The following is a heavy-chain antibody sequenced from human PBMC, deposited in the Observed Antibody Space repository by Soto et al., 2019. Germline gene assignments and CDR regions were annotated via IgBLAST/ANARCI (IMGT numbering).Heavy chain of an antibody. CDR2: ISSSGSTI. D-gene: IGHD6-6*01. CDR3: ARGHIAARRWNPGCDY. Sequence: PXGSLRLSCAASGVTFRNYVINWVRQAPGKGLEWVSYISSSGSTIYYADSVKGRFTISRDNAKNSLYLQMNSLRAEDTAIYYCARGHIAARRWNPGCDYWGQGNLVTVSS. V-gene: IGHV3-48*03. CDR1: GVTFRNYV. J-gene: IGHJ4*02.